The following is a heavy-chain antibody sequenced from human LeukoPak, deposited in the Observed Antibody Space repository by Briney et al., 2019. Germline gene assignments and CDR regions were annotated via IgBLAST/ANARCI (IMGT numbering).Heavy chain of an antibody. CDR2: IRYDGSNK. Sequence: GGSLRLSCAASGFTFSSYGMHWVRQAPGKGLEWVTFIRYDGSNKYYADSVKGRFTISRDNSKNTLNLQMNSLRAEDTAVYYCAKDPTHYRVWDYYETIGLSYWGQGTLVTVSS. CDR1: GFTFSSYG. CDR3: AKDPTHYRVWDYYETIGLSY. V-gene: IGHV3-30*02. D-gene: IGHD3-22*01. J-gene: IGHJ4*02.